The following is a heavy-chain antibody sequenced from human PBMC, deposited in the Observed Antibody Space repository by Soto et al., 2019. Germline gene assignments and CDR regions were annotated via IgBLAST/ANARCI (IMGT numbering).Heavy chain of an antibody. Sequence: SETLSLTCTVSGGSISSGGYYWSWIRQHPGKGLEWIGYIYYSGSTYYNPSLKSRVTISVDTSKNQFSLKLSSVTAADTAVYYCARLDYDYVWGSYRYYYFDYWGQGTLVTVSS. CDR1: GGSISSGGYY. J-gene: IGHJ4*02. V-gene: IGHV4-31*03. CDR2: IYYSGST. CDR3: ARLDYDYVWGSYRYYYFDY. D-gene: IGHD3-16*02.